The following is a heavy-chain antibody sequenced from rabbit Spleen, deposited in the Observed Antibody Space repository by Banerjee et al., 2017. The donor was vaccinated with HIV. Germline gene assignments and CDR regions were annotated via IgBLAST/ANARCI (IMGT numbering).Heavy chain of an antibody. V-gene: IGHV1S40*01. CDR3: ARDLDGVIGWNFGW. CDR2: IAGSSSGFT. Sequence: QSLEESGGDLVKPGASVTLTCKAPGLSFSSSDYMCWVRQAPGKGLEWISCIAGSSSGFTYSATWAKGRFTCSKTSSTTVTLQMTSLTAADTATYFCARDLDGVIGWNFGWWGPGTLVTVS. J-gene: IGHJ4*01. CDR1: GLSFSSSDY. D-gene: IGHD1-1*01.